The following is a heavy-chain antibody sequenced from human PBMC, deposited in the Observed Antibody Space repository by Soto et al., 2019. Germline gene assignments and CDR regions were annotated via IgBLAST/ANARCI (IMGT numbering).Heavy chain of an antibody. J-gene: IGHJ6*03. V-gene: IGHV4-31*03. CDR2: IYYSGST. Sequence: TLSLTCTVSGGSISSGGYYWSWIRQHPGKGLEWIGYIYYSGSTYYNPSLKSRVTISVDTSKNQFSLKLSSVTAADTAVYYCARRGELNYYSYMDVWGKGTTVTVSS. CDR1: GGSISSGGYY. CDR3: ARRGELNYYSYMDV. D-gene: IGHD3-16*01.